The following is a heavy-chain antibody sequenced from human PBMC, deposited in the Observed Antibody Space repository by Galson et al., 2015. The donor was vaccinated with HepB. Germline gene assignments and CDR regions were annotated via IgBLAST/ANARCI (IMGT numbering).Heavy chain of an antibody. D-gene: IGHD2-15*01. CDR2: ISAYDGNT. CDR1: GYTFSSYS. V-gene: IGHV1-18*01. J-gene: IGHJ5*02. CDR3: ARGALVAVVGATQNNWFDP. Sequence: SVKVSCKASGYTFSSYSITWVRQAPGQGLEWMGWISAYDGNTKYAQNLQGRLTMTTDKSRTTAYMVLRSLRSDDTAVYYCARGALVAVVGATQNNWFDPWGQGTLVTVSS.